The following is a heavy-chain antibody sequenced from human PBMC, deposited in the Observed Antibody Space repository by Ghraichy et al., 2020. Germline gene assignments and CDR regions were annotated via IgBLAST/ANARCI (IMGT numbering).Heavy chain of an antibody. V-gene: IGHV4-39*01. CDR3: ARHLDCSSTSCYRERFDYYGMDV. CDR2: IYYSGST. J-gene: IGHJ6*02. D-gene: IGHD2-2*02. CDR1: GGSISSSSYY. Sequence: SETLSLTCTVSGGSISSSSYYWGWIRQPPGKGLEWIGSIYYSGSTYYNPSLKSRVTISVDTSKNQFSLKLSSVTAADTAVYYCARHLDCSSTSCYRERFDYYGMDVWGQGTTVTVSS.